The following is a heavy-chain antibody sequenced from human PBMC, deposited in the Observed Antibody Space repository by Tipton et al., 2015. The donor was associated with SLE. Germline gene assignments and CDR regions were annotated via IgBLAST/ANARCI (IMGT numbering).Heavy chain of an antibody. CDR3: AILMHSGYDVDV. CDR2: IKQDGSEK. CDR1: GFTFSSCW. J-gene: IGHJ6*02. D-gene: IGHD5-12*01. V-gene: IGHV3-7*01. Sequence: SLRLSCAASGFTFSSCWMSWVRQAPGKGLEWVANIKQDGSEKYYVDSVKGRFTISRDNAKNSLYLQMNSLRAEDTAVYYCAILMHSGYDVDVWGQGTTVTVSS.